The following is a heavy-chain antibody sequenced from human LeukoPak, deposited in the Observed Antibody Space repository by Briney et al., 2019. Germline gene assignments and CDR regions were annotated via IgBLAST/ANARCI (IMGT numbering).Heavy chain of an antibody. V-gene: IGHV7-4-1*02. J-gene: IGHJ4*02. D-gene: IGHD2-2*01. CDR2: INTNTRNP. CDR1: GYTFTSYD. CDR3: ARDKYQLPYEIDY. Sequence: ASVKVSCKASGYTFTSYDINWVRQAPGQGLEWMGWINTNTRNPTYAQGFTGRFVFSLDTSLSTAYLQISSLKAEDTAVYYCARDKYQLPYEIDYWGQGTLVTVSS.